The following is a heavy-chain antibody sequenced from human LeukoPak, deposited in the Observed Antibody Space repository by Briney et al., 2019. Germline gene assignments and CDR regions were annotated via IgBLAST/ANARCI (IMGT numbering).Heavy chain of an antibody. CDR2: ISGSGGST. Sequence: GGSLRLSCAASGFTFSSYAMSWVRQAPGKGLEWVSAISGSGGSTYYADSVKGRFTISRDNSKNTLYLQMTSLRAEDTAVYYCAKDPSRDSSGYYTDYWGQGTLVTVSS. D-gene: IGHD3-22*01. J-gene: IGHJ4*02. CDR3: AKDPSRDSSGYYTDY. V-gene: IGHV3-23*01. CDR1: GFTFSSYA.